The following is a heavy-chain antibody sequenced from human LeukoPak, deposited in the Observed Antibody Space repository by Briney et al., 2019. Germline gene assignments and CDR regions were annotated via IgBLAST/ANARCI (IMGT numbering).Heavy chain of an antibody. CDR3: ARGTPTTRDFDY. D-gene: IGHD4-11*01. CDR1: GFTFSSYE. V-gene: IGHV3-48*03. Sequence: AGGSLRLSCAASGFTFSSYEMNWVRQAPGKGLEWVSYISSSGSTIYYADSVKGRFTISRDNAKSSLYLQMNSLRAEDTAVYYCARGTPTTRDFDYWGQGTLVTVSS. J-gene: IGHJ4*02. CDR2: ISSSGSTI.